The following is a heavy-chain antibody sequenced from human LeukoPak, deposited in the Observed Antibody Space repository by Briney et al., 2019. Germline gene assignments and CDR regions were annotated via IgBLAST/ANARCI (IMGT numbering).Heavy chain of an antibody. Sequence: PGGSLRLSCVASGFTLSDYPMNWVRQAPGKGLEWVATVTGGGDVTYYADSVKGRFTISRDNSQNTMRMQMSSLRAEDTAVYYCAKGFKTYGELSFDYWGQGTLVTVSS. D-gene: IGHD4/OR15-4a*01. CDR2: VTGGGDVT. CDR1: GFTLSDYP. CDR3: AKGFKTYGELSFDY. J-gene: IGHJ4*02. V-gene: IGHV3-23*01.